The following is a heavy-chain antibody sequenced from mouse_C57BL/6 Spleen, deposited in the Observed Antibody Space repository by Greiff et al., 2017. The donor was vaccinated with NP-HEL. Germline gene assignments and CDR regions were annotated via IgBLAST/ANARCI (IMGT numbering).Heavy chain of an antibody. J-gene: IGHJ2*01. Sequence: EVMLVESGGGLVKPGGSLKLSCAASGFTFSSYAMSWVRQTPEKRLEWVATISHGGSYTYYPDNVKGRFTISRDNAKNNLYLQMSHLKSEDTARYYCERGRGYSNYFDDWGQGTTLTVSS. CDR1: GFTFSSYA. V-gene: IGHV5-4*03. CDR2: ISHGGSYT. D-gene: IGHD2-5*01. CDR3: ERGRGYSNYFDD.